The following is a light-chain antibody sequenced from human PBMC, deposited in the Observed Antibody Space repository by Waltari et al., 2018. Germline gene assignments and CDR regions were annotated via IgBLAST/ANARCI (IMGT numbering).Light chain of an antibody. Sequence: DIQMTQSPSPLSASVGARVTITCRASQRISNWVAWYQQKPGKAPHLLIYKASTSEGGVPSRFSGSGSGTEFTLTISSLQPDDFATYYCQQYNSFSFTFGPGTKVDI. J-gene: IGKJ3*01. CDR1: QRISNW. CDR2: KAS. CDR3: QQYNSFSFT. V-gene: IGKV1-5*03.